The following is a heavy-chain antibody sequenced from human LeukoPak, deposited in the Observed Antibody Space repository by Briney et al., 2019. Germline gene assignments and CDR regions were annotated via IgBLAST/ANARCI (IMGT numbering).Heavy chain of an antibody. Sequence: PGGSLRLSCAASGFTFSSYAMSWVRQAPGKGLEGVSAISGSGGSTYYADSVKGRFTISRDNSKSTLYLQMNSLRAEDTAVYYCAKDKWLQLGRIFDYWGQGTLVTVSS. CDR3: AKDKWLQLGRIFDY. CDR1: GFTFSSYA. V-gene: IGHV3-23*01. J-gene: IGHJ4*02. CDR2: ISGSGGST. D-gene: IGHD5-12*01.